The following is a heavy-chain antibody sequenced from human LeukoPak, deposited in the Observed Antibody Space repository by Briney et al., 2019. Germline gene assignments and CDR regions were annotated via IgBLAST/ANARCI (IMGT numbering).Heavy chain of an antibody. CDR1: IFTFGDYA. V-gene: IGHV3-49*03. CDR2: IRSKAYGGTT. J-gene: IGHJ6*03. CDR3: ARPRLTGYYYHMDV. Sequence: PGGSLRLSCTASIFTFGDYAMSWFRQAPGKGLEWVGFIRSKAYGGTTEYAASVKGRFTISRDNAKNSLYLQMNSLRAEDTAVYYCARPRLTGYYYHMDVWGKGTTVTVSS. D-gene: IGHD2-8*01.